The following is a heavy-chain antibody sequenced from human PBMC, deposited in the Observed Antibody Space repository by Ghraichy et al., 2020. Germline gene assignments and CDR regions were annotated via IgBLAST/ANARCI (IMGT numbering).Heavy chain of an antibody. Sequence: ASVKVSCKASGYTFTSYDINWVRQATGQGLEWMGWMNPNSGNTGYAQKFQGRVTMTRNTSISTAYMELSSLRSEDTAVYYCACWQPDFWSGQNLFDYWGQGTLVTVSS. J-gene: IGHJ4*02. CDR2: MNPNSGNT. V-gene: IGHV1-8*01. D-gene: IGHD3-3*01. CDR3: ACWQPDFWSGQNLFDY. CDR1: GYTFTSYD.